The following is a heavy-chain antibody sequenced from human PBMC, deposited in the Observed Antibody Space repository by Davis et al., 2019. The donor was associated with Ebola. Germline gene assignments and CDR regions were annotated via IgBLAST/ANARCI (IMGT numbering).Heavy chain of an antibody. Sequence: HTGGSLRLSCAASGFTFSTYTMSWVRHAPGKGLVWVSRINPVGSTTNYADSVKGRFTISRDNAKNTLYLEMSSLRAEDTAVYYCTRDFDWDGGYWGRGTLVTVSS. D-gene: IGHD3-16*01. V-gene: IGHV3-74*01. CDR3: TRDFDWDGGY. CDR1: GFTFSTYT. J-gene: IGHJ4*02. CDR2: INPVGSTT.